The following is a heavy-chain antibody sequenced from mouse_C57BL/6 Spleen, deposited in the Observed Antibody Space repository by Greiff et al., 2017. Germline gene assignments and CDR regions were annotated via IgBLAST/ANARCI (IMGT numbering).Heavy chain of an antibody. CDR3: ARPIYDGYYGYAMDY. D-gene: IGHD2-3*01. V-gene: IGHV5-17*01. J-gene: IGHJ4*01. Sequence: EVKLMESGGGLVKPGGSLKLSCAASGFTFSDYGMHWVRQAPEKGLEWVAYISSGSSTIYYADTVKGRFTVSRDNAKNTLFLQMTSLRSEDTAMYYCARPIYDGYYGYAMDYWGQGTSVTVSS. CDR1: GFTFSDYG. CDR2: ISSGSSTI.